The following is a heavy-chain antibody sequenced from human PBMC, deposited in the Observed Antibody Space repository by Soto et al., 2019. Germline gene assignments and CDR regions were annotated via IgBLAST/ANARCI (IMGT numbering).Heavy chain of an antibody. V-gene: IGHV1-69*13. Sequence: WASVKVSCKASGGTFSSYAISWVRQAPGQGLEWMGGIIPIFGTANYAQKFQGRVTITADESTSTAYMELCSLRSEDTAVYYCALKPADEFDPHFDYWGQGTLVTVSS. CDR2: IIPIFGTA. CDR1: GGTFSSYA. CDR3: ALKPADEFDPHFDY. D-gene: IGHD2-2*01. J-gene: IGHJ4*02.